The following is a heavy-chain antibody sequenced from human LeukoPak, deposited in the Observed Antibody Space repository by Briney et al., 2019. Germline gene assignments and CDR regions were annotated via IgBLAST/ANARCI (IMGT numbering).Heavy chain of an antibody. Sequence: PGGSLRLSCAASGFIFSGYWMSWVRQAPGKGLEWVANIKQDGSEKYYVDSVKGRFTISRDNAKNSLFLQMNSLRAEDTAVYYCASRYYWGQGTLVTVSS. CDR1: GFIFSGYW. CDR3: ASRYY. J-gene: IGHJ4*02. CDR2: IKQDGSEK. V-gene: IGHV3-7*05.